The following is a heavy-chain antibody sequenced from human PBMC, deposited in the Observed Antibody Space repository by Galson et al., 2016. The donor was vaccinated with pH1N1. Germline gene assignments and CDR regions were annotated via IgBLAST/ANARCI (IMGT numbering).Heavy chain of an antibody. CDR3: AKAPTVTANGRTYFDY. J-gene: IGHJ4*02. CDR1: GFTFSSYA. D-gene: IGHD4-11*01. V-gene: IGHV3-23*01. CDR2: ITGSGGGT. Sequence: SLRLSGAASGFTFSSYAMAWVRQAPGKGLECVSTITGSGGGTYYADSVKGRFTFSRDNSKNTLYQQMNSLRAKDTAVYYCAKAPTVTANGRTYFDYWGQGVRVIVSS.